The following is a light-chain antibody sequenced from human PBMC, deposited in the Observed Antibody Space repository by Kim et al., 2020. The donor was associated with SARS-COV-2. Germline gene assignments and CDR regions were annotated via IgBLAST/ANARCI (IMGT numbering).Light chain of an antibody. CDR2: YDS. J-gene: IGLJ3*02. V-gene: IGLV3-21*04. CDR1: HIGSKS. CDR3: QVWDSSSDHPV. Sequence: APVKTAQIPCGGNHIGSKSVHWYQQKPGQAPVLVIYYDSDRPSGIPERFSGSNSGNTATLTISRVEAGDEADYYCQVWDSSSDHPVFGGGTKLTVL.